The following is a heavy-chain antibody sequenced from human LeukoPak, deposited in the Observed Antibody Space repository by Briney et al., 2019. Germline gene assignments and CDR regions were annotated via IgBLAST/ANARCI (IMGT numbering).Heavy chain of an antibody. J-gene: IGHJ4*02. CDR1: GYTFTSYY. V-gene: IGHV1-46*01. CDR3: ARSVFTTSSHPYFCDY. Sequence: GASVKVSCKASGYTFTSYYMHWVRQAPGQGLEWMGIMNPSGGTTVYAQKFQGRVTMTRDTSTSTAYMELSSLRSEDTAVYYCARSVFTTSSHPYFCDYWGQGTLVTVSS. D-gene: IGHD3-22*01. CDR2: MNPSGGTT.